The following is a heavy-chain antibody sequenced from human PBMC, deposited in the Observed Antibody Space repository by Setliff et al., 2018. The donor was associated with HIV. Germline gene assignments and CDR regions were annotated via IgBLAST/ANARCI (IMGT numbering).Heavy chain of an antibody. V-gene: IGHV4-34*01. CDR1: GGSFTAYY. CDR3: ARGAYRFDS. J-gene: IGHJ5*01. D-gene: IGHD2-2*01. CDR2: IHHGGST. Sequence: SETLSLTCAVYGGSFTAYYWTWIRQPPGKWLEWIGEIHHGGSTNYMPSLKNRVTISVDTSKNQFSLTLRSLTAADTAVYYCARGAYRFDSWGQGNLVTVSS.